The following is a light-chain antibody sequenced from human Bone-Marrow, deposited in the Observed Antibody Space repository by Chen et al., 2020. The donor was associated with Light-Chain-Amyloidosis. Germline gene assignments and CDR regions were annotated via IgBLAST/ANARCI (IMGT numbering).Light chain of an antibody. CDR1: ALPKQY. CDR3: QSADSSGTYPRV. J-gene: IGLJ2*01. CDR2: KDS. Sequence: SYELTQPPSVSVSPGQTARITCSGDALPKQYAYWYQQKPGQAPVLVIYKDSERPSGIPERFSGSSSGTTVTLTIRGVQAEDEADYYCQSADSSGTYPRVFGGGTKLTVL. V-gene: IGLV3-25*03.